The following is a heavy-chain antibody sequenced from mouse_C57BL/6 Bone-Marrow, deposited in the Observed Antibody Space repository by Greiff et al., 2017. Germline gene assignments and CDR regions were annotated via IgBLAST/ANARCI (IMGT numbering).Heavy chain of an antibody. CDR2: IDPSDSET. D-gene: IGHD4-1*01. V-gene: IGHV1-52*01. Sequence: VQLQQPGAELVRPGSSVKLSCKASGYTFTSYWMHWVKQRPIQGLEWIGNIDPSDSETHYNQKFQDKATLTVDKSSSTAYMQLSSLTSEDSAVYYCARDWDVWFAYWGQGTLVTVSA. J-gene: IGHJ3*01. CDR3: ARDWDVWFAY. CDR1: GYTFTSYW.